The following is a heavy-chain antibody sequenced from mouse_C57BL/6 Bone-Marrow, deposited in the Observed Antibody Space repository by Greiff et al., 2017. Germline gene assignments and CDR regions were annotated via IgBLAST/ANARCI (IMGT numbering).Heavy chain of an antibody. D-gene: IGHD1-1*01. CDR2: ISSGSSTI. J-gene: IGHJ1*03. CDR3: ARIPYGSSPYWYFDV. V-gene: IGHV5-17*01. CDR1: GFTFSDYG. Sequence: EVKLVESGGGLVKPGGSLKLSCAASGFTFSDYGMHWVRQAPEKGLEWVAYISSGSSTIYYADTVKGRFTISRDNAKNTLFLQMTSLRSEDTAMYYCARIPYGSSPYWYFDVWGTGTTVTVSS.